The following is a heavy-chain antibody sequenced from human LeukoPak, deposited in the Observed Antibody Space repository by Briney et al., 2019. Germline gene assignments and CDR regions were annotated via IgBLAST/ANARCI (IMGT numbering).Heavy chain of an antibody. J-gene: IGHJ4*02. V-gene: IGHV3-30*02. CDR2: IRYDGSNK. CDR3: AKNQGSGWYDPRPDY. D-gene: IGHD6-19*01. Sequence: GGSLRLSCAASGFTFSGYGMHWVRQAPGKGLEWVAFIRYDGSNKYYADSVKGRFTISRDNSKNTLYLQMNSLRAEDTAVYYCAKNQGSGWYDPRPDYWGQGTLVTVSS. CDR1: GFTFSGYG.